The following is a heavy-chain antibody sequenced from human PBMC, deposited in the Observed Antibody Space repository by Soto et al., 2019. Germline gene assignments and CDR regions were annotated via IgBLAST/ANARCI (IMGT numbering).Heavy chain of an antibody. V-gene: IGHV3-33*01. CDR2: IWYDGSNK. D-gene: IGHD1-1*01. J-gene: IGHJ6*02. CDR1: GFTFSSYG. CDR3: AREPMMENYYYGMDV. Sequence: GGSLRLSCAASGFTFSSYGMHWVRQAPGKGLEWVAVIWYDGSNKYYADSVKGRFTISRDNSKNTLYLQMNGLRAEDTAVYYCAREPMMENYYYGMDVWGQGTTVTVSS.